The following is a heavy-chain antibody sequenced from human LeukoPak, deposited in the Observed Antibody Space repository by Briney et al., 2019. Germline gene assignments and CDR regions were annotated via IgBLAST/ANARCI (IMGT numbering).Heavy chain of an antibody. CDR1: GFTFSSYG. J-gene: IGHJ4*02. D-gene: IGHD1-26*01. Sequence: GGSLRLSCAASGFTFSSYGMHWVRQAPGKGLEWVAVIWYDGSNKYYAGSVKGRFTISRDNSKNTLYLQMNSLRAEDTAVYYCAREPLIQEPYYFDYWGQGTLVTVSS. CDR3: AREPLIQEPYYFDY. V-gene: IGHV3-33*01. CDR2: IWYDGSNK.